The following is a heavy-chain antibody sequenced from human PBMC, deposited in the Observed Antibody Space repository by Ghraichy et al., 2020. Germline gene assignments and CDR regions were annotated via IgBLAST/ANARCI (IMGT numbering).Heavy chain of an antibody. CDR2: ISGSSYNK. CDR3: AKEGSYDPFAYYAIEV. D-gene: IGHD3-10*01. J-gene: IGHJ6*02. CDR1: GFTFSSYA. V-gene: IGHV3-23*01. Sequence: GGSLRLSCGASGFTFSSYAMTWVRQAPGKGLEWVSSISGSSYNKYYADSVRGRVTISRDNSKNTLFLEMNSLRAEDTAVYYCAKEGSYDPFAYYAIEVWGQGTTVTVSS.